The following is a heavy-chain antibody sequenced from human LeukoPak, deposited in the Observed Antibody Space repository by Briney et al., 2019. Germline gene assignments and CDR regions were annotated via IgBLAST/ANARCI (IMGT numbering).Heavy chain of an antibody. V-gene: IGHV4-4*09. CDR2: IYTSGST. J-gene: IGHJ4*02. CDR3: ARVPADLDY. CDR1: GGPISSYY. D-gene: IGHD6-13*01. Sequence: SETLSLTCTVSGGPISSYYWSWIRQPPGKGLEWIGYIYTSGSTNYNPSLKSRVTISVDTSKNQFSLKLSSVTAADTAVYYCARVPADLDYWGQGTLVTVSS.